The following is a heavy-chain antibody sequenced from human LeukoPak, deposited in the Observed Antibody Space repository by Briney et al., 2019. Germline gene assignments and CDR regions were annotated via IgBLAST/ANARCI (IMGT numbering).Heavy chain of an antibody. CDR1: GYTFTSYD. D-gene: IGHD3-3*01. CDR3: ARVPGRDFWSGYYLYYYYMDV. V-gene: IGHV1-8*01. J-gene: IGHJ6*03. Sequence: GASVKVSCKASGYTFTSYDINWVRQATGQGLEWMGWMNPNSGNTGYAQKFQGRVTMTRNTSISTAYMELSSLRSEDTAVYYCARVPGRDFWSGYYLYYYYMDVWGEGTTVTVSS. CDR2: MNPNSGNT.